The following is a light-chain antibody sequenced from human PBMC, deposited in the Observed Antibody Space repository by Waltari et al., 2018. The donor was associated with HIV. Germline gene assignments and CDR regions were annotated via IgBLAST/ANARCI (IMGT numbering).Light chain of an antibody. CDR2: KAS. Sequence: IRMTQSPSTLSAYIGDRVNTTCRASQSISSWLAWYQQTSEKAPKLLVYKASTLQKGVPSRFSGSGSGTEFALTINGLQPDDFATYFCQQYDPDASLYTFGQGTRLEI. V-gene: IGKV1-5*03. CDR3: QQYDPDASLYT. J-gene: IGKJ2*01. CDR1: QSISSW.